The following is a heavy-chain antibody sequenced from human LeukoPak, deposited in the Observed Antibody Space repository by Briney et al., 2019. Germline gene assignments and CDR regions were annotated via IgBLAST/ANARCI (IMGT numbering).Heavy chain of an antibody. Sequence: SETLSLTCTVSGGSISSNNYYWGWIRQPPGKGLEWIASISYSGSTYYNPSLKSRITISADTSKNQFSLKVTSVTAADTAVYYCARRRYSGSWNWFDPWGQGTLVIVSS. J-gene: IGHJ5*02. CDR2: ISYSGST. D-gene: IGHD6-13*01. V-gene: IGHV4-39*01. CDR1: GGSISSNNYY. CDR3: ARRRYSGSWNWFDP.